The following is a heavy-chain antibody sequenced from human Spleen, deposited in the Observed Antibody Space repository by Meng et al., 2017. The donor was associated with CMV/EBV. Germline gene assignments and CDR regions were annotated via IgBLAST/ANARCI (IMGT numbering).Heavy chain of an antibody. CDR3: AREGGVVVPAARGWFDP. CDR2: IYYSGTT. Sequence: SIRRGDYYWSWIRQPPGKGLEWIGYIYYSGTTYYDPSLKSRVTISVDKSKNQFSLKLSSVTAADTAVYYCAREGGVVVPAARGWFDPWGQGILVTVSS. J-gene: IGHJ5*02. CDR1: SIRRGDYY. D-gene: IGHD2-2*01. V-gene: IGHV4-30-4*08.